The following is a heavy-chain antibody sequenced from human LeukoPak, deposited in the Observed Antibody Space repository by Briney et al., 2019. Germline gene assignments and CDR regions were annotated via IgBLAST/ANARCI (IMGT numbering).Heavy chain of an antibody. D-gene: IGHD2-21*01. J-gene: IGHJ3*02. CDR2: FDPEHGEI. V-gene: IGHV1-24*01. CDR3: ATDVIGLIKIVRRPFDI. Sequence: ASVQVSCKLSGHTLSDLSMHWVRQAPGRGLEWMGGFDPEHGEIVYAQKFQGRITLTEDTSTDTAYMNLSSLTSDDTAVYYCATDVIGLIKIVRRPFDISRQGTMLTVSS. CDR1: GHTLSDLS.